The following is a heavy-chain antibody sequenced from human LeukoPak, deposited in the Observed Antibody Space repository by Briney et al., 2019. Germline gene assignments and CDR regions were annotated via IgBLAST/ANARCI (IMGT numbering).Heavy chain of an antibody. CDR2: ITTSSTYI. J-gene: IGHJ6*03. V-gene: IGHV3-21*01. CDR3: ARDPYSGSYGDYYYYMDV. Sequence: GGSLRLSCAASGFTFSSYSMNWVRQAPGKGLEWVSSITTSSTYIYYADSVKGRFTISRDNAKNSLYLQMNSLRAEDTAVYYCARDPYSGSYGDYYYYMDVWGKGTTVTISS. D-gene: IGHD1-26*01. CDR1: GFTFSSYS.